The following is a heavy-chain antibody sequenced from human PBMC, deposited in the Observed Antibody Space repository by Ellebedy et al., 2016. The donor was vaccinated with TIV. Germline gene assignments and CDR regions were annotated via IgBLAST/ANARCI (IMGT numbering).Heavy chain of an antibody. CDR3: AKPGRGSGGYFRMDV. D-gene: IGHD3-10*01. J-gene: IGHJ6*02. CDR1: GFTFSNYG. V-gene: IGHV3-30*02. Sequence: PGGSLRLSCAASGFTFSNYGMHWVRQAPGKGLKWVAFIRDDGSNKYYADSVKGRFTISRENSKSALYLQMNSLRAEDTAVYYCAKPGRGSGGYFRMDVWGQGTTVTVSS. CDR2: IRDDGSNK.